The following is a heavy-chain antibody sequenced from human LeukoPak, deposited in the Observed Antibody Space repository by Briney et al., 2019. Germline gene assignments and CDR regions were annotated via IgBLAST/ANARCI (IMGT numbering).Heavy chain of an antibody. CDR3: ARDRGRIVVAGRTMYYFDY. Sequence: ASVKVSCKASGYTFTGYYMHWVRQAPGQGLEWMGRINPNSGGTNYAQKFQGRVTMTRDTSISTTYMELSRPRSDDTAVYYCARDRGRIVVAGRTMYYFDYWGQGTVVTVSS. V-gene: IGHV1-2*06. D-gene: IGHD6-19*01. J-gene: IGHJ4*02. CDR1: GYTFTGYY. CDR2: INPNSGGT.